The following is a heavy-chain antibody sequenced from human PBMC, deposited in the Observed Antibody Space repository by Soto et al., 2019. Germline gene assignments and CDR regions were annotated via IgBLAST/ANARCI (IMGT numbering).Heavy chain of an antibody. J-gene: IGHJ6*02. CDR1: GYSFTSYW. CDR2: IDPSDSYT. V-gene: IGHV5-10-1*01. D-gene: IGHD3-10*01. CDR3: ARHEVVRGVCYYYGMDV. Sequence: EVQLVQSGAEVKKPGESLRISCKGSGYSFTSYWISWVRQMPGKGLEWMGRIDPSDSYTNYSPSFQGHVTISADKSISTAYLQWSSLKASDTAMYYCARHEVVRGVCYYYGMDVWGQGTTVTVSS.